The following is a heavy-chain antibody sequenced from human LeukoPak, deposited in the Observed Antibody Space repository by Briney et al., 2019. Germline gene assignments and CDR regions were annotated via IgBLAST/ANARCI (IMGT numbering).Heavy chain of an antibody. J-gene: IGHJ4*02. CDR3: AREGIHGSGSYYEY. V-gene: IGHV3-48*02. D-gene: IGHD3-10*01. CDR1: GFTFSSYS. CDR2: ISSSSSTI. Sequence: PGGSLRLSCAASGFTFSSYSMNWVRQAPGKGPEWVSYISSSSSTIYYADSVKGRFTISRDNAKNSLYLQMNSLRDEDTAVYYCAREGIHGSGSYYEYWGQGTLVTVSS.